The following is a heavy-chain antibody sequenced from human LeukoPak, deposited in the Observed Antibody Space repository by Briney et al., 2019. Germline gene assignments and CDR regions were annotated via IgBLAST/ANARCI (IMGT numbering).Heavy chain of an antibody. J-gene: IGHJ6*04. CDR3: AELGITMIGGV. CDR1: GFTFSSYE. Sequence: GGSVRLSCAASGFTFSSYEMNWVRQAPGKGLEWVSYISSSGSTIYYADSVKGRFTISRDNAKNSLHLQMNSLRAEDTAVYYCAELGITMIGGVWGKGTTVTISS. CDR2: ISSSGSTI. D-gene: IGHD3-10*02. V-gene: IGHV3-48*03.